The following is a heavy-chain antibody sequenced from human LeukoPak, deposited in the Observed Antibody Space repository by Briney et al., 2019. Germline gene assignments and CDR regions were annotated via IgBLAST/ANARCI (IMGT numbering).Heavy chain of an antibody. Sequence: ASVKVSCKASGYTFTGYYMHWVRQAPGQGLEWMGWISAYNGNTNYAQKLQGRVTMTTDTSTSTAYMELRSLRSDDTAVYYCARVYQGFWSGYYYYFDYWGQGTLVTVSS. D-gene: IGHD3-3*01. CDR3: ARVYQGFWSGYYYYFDY. V-gene: IGHV1-18*04. CDR1: GYTFTGYY. CDR2: ISAYNGNT. J-gene: IGHJ4*02.